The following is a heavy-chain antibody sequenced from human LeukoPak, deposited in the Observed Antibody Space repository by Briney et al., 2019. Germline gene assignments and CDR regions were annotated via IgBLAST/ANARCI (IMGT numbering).Heavy chain of an antibody. J-gene: IGHJ4*02. V-gene: IGHV4-38-2*02. D-gene: IGHD1-26*01. CDR1: VYSISSGYY. CDR2: IYHSGST. Sequence: SETLSLTCTVSVYSISSGYYWGWIRQPPGKGLEWIGSIYHSGSTYYNPSLKSRVTISVDTSKNQFSLKLSSVTTADTAVYYCARGPRATWDYWGQGTLVTVSS. CDR3: ARGPRATWDY.